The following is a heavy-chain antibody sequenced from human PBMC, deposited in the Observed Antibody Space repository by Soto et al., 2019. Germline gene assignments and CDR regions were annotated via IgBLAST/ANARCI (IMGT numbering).Heavy chain of an antibody. CDR2: INHSGST. V-gene: IGHV4-34*01. D-gene: IGHD4-17*01. CDR1: GGSFSGYY. CDR3: ARGRKVTTEVYMDV. Sequence: QVQLQQWGAGLLKPSETLSLTCAVYGGSFSGYYWSWIRQPPGKGLEWIGEINHSGSTNYNPSLKSRVTISVDTSKNQFSLKLSSVTAADTAVYYCARGRKVTTEVYMDVWGKGTTVTVSS. J-gene: IGHJ6*03.